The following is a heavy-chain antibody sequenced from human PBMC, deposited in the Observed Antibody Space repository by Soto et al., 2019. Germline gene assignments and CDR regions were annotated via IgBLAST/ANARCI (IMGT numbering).Heavy chain of an antibody. Sequence: EVQLVESGGGLVKPGGSLRLSCAASGFTFSSYSMNWVRQAPGKGLEWVSSISSSSSYIYYADSVKGRFTISRDNAKNSLYRQMNSLRAEDTAVYYCARYLEACSSTSCYTGLDNWFDPWGQGTLVTVSS. D-gene: IGHD2-2*02. J-gene: IGHJ5*02. CDR1: GFTFSSYS. CDR3: ARYLEACSSTSCYTGLDNWFDP. CDR2: ISSSSSYI. V-gene: IGHV3-21*01.